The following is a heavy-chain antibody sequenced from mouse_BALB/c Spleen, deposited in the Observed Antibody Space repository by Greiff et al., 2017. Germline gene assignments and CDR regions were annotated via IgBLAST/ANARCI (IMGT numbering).Heavy chain of an antibody. V-gene: IGHV14-3*02. CDR2: IDPANGNT. D-gene: IGHD2-14*01. CDR3: ARNRYDERTFDY. J-gene: IGHJ2*01. CDR1: GFNIKDTY. Sequence: EVQLQQSGAELVKPGASVKLSCTASGFNIKDTYMHWVKQRPEQGLEWIGRIDPANGNTKYDPKFQGKATITADTSSNTAYLQLSSLTSEDTAVYYCARNRYDERTFDYWGQGTTLTVSS.